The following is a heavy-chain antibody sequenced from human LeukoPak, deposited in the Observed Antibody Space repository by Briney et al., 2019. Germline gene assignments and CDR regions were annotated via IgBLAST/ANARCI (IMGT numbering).Heavy chain of an antibody. V-gene: IGHV4-39*01. CDR3: ARRDGYNHFDY. CDR1: GVSISSSNSY. CDR2: IYYSGNT. D-gene: IGHD5-24*01. Sequence: SETLSLTCTVPGVSISSSNSYWGWIRQPPGKGLEWIGSIYYSGNTYYNASLKSQVSISIDTSKNQFSLKLTSVTAADTAVYYCARRDGYNHFDYWGQGTLVTVSS. J-gene: IGHJ4*02.